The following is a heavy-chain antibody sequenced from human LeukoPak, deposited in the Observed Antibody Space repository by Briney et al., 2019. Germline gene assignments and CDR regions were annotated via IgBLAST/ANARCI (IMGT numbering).Heavy chain of an antibody. CDR1: GYTFTGFY. J-gene: IGHJ4*02. D-gene: IGHD3-22*01. CDR2: IKPNSGGT. CDR3: ARLADSSGYYLIYYFDY. V-gene: IGHV1-2*02. Sequence: SVKVSCKASGYTFTGFYMHWVRPAPGQGLEWMGWIKPNSGGTNYAQKFQGRVTMTRDTSISTAYMELSRLRSDDTAVYYCARLADSSGYYLIYYFDYWGQGTLVTVSS.